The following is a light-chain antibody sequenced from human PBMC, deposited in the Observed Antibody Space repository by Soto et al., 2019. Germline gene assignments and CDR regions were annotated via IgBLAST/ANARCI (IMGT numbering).Light chain of an antibody. CDR3: CSFAGSYTFWV. Sequence: QSVLTQPRSVSGSPGQSVTISCTGTSSDVGDYNYVSWYQQYPGKAPKLVIYDVSKRPSGVPDRFSGSKSRNTASLTISGLQAEDEADYYCCSFAGSYTFWVFGGGTKLTVL. V-gene: IGLV2-11*01. CDR2: DVS. J-gene: IGLJ3*02. CDR1: SSDVGDYNY.